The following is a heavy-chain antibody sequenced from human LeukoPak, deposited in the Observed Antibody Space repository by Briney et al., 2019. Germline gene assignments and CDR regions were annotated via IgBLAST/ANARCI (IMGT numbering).Heavy chain of an antibody. CDR2: ISSHGGST. CDR1: GFTFSSYA. D-gene: IGHD3-22*01. CDR3: VKDEAPYYYDSSGYYFGD. Sequence: GGSLRLSCSASGFTFSSYAMHWVRQAPGKALEYVSAISSHGGSTYYADSVKGRFTISRDNSKNTLYLQMSSLRAEDTAVYYCVKDEAPYYYDSSGYYFGDWGQGTLVTVSS. V-gene: IGHV3-64D*09. J-gene: IGHJ4*02.